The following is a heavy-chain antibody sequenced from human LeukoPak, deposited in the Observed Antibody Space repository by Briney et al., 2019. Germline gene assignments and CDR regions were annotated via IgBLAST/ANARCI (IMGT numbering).Heavy chain of an antibody. CDR1: GFTFSTYW. CDR2: ISGSGGST. D-gene: IGHD6-19*01. V-gene: IGHV3-23*01. J-gene: IGHJ4*02. Sequence: GGSLRLSCAASGFTFSTYWMSWVRQAPGKGLEWVSAISGSGGSTYYADSVKGRFTISRDNSKNTLYLQMNSLRAEDTAVYYCAANRSGWYSFDYWGQGTLVTVSS. CDR3: AANRSGWYSFDY.